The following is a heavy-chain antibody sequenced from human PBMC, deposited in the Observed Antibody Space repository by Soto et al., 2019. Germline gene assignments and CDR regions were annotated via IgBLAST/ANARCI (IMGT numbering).Heavy chain of an antibody. CDR2: IYYSGST. CDR1: GGSITNDY. V-gene: IGHV4-59*01. J-gene: IGHJ5*02. Sequence: SETLSLTCTVSGGSITNDYWSRIRQPPGKELEWIGYIYYSGSTNYNPSLRSRVTMSLDTSKNQFSLKLSSVTAADTAFYYCARGLTTNWFDPWGQGTLVTVSS. CDR3: ARGLTTNWFDP. D-gene: IGHD4-4*01.